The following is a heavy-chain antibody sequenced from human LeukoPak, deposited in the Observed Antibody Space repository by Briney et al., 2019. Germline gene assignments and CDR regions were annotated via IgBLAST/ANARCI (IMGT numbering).Heavy chain of an antibody. V-gene: IGHV1-2*02. CDR1: GYSFTHHN. D-gene: IGHD4-17*01. Sequence: ASVKVSCTASGYSFTHHNVHWVRQAPGQALEWMGWIKPNNGDTKFSQKFQDRVTLTSDTSIDTAYMEMSGLTSDDTAIYYCARVLSAVTSTFASWGQGTLVTVSS. CDR3: ARVLSAVTSTFAS. J-gene: IGHJ4*02. CDR2: IKPNNGDT.